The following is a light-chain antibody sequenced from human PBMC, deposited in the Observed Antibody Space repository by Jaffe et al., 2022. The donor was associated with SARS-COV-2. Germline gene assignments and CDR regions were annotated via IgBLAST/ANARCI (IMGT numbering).Light chain of an antibody. J-gene: IGKJ1*01. CDR3: QQYYSTPT. CDR2: WAS. CDR1: QTILYSSNKYNY. V-gene: IGKV4-1*01. Sequence: DIVMTQSPDSLAVSLGERATINCKSSQTILYSSNKYNYLAWYQQKPGQPPKLLIYWASTRESGVPDRFSGSGSGTDFTLTISSLQAEDVAVYYCQQYYSTPTFGQGTKVEIK.